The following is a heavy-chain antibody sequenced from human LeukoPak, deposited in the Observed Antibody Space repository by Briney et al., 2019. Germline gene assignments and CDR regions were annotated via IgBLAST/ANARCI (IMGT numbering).Heavy chain of an antibody. CDR3: AREILWFGESQGYFDY. Sequence: GGSLRLSCAASGFTVSSNYMSWVRQAPGKGLEWVSVIYSGGSTYYADSVKGRFTISRDNSKNTLYLQMNSLRAEDTAVYYCAREILWFGESQGYFDYWGQGTLVTVSS. D-gene: IGHD3-10*01. CDR2: IYSGGST. V-gene: IGHV3-53*01. J-gene: IGHJ4*02. CDR1: GFTVSSNY.